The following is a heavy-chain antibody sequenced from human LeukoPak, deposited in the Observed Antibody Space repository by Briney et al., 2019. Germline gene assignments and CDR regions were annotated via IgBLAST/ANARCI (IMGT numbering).Heavy chain of an antibody. Sequence: GGSLRLSCAASGFTFSRYWMTWVRQAPGKGLEWVSRISGSGGSSYYADSVKGRFTISRDNSKNTLYLQMNSLRADDTAVYYCTKEGYYDGSGHHFVQYYFDCWGQGTLVPVSS. V-gene: IGHV3-23*01. CDR2: ISGSGGSS. CDR1: GFTFSRYW. J-gene: IGHJ4*02. CDR3: TKEGYYDGSGHHFVQYYFDC. D-gene: IGHD3-22*01.